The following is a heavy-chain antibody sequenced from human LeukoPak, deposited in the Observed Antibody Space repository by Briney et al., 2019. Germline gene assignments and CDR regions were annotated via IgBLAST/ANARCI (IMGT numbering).Heavy chain of an antibody. CDR3: ARERYSGSYYFDY. CDR1: GLTIGSRY. Sequence: GGSLRLSCVASGLTIGSRYMNWVRQAPGKGLEWVSGISGSGGSTYYADSVKGRFTTSRDNSKNTLYLQMNSLRAEDTAVYYCARERYSGSYYFDYWGQGTLVTVSS. V-gene: IGHV3-53*01. CDR2: ISGSGGST. D-gene: IGHD1-26*01. J-gene: IGHJ4*02.